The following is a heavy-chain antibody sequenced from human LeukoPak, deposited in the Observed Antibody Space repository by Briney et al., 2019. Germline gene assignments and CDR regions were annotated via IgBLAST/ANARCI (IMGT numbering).Heavy chain of an antibody. J-gene: IGHJ6*03. CDR3: ARGYCSGGSCYSYYYYNYMDV. CDR2: IYTSGST. Sequence: SETLSLTCTVSGGSFSRHYWTWLRQPPGKGLEWIGRIYTSGSTNYNPSLKSRITISVDTSKNQFSLKLSSVTAADTAVYYCARGYCSGGSCYSYYYYNYMDVWGKGTTVTVSS. V-gene: IGHV4-4*07. D-gene: IGHD2-15*01. CDR1: GGSFSRHY.